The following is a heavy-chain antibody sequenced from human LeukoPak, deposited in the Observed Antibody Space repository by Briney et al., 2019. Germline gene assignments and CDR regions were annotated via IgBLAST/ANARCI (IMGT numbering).Heavy chain of an antibody. CDR3: SKSSPYYYDSVGYPAYFDY. V-gene: IGHV3-53*01. CDR2: VYSSRGT. CDR1: GFTVSSNY. D-gene: IGHD3-22*01. Sequence: GGSLRLSCAASGFTVSSNYMSWVRQAPGKGLEWVSVVYSSRGTFYADALKGRFTIFRDNSKNTLYLQINNLKVEEAAVYYCSKSSPYYYDSVGYPAYFDYWGQGTLVTVSS. J-gene: IGHJ4*02.